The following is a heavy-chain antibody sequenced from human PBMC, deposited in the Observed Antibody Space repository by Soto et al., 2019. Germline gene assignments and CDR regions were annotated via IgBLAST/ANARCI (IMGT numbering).Heavy chain of an antibody. CDR1: GYTFTSYG. J-gene: IGHJ4*02. CDR3: ERGPPGRGITGTGLQDY. D-gene: IGHD1-7*01. Sequence: QVQLVQSGAEVKKPGASVKVSCKASGYTFTSYGISWVRQAPGQGLEWMGWISAYNGNTNYAQKLQGIVTMTPDTATRTAYMEQRSLRSDDTAVYYCERGPPGRGITGTGLQDYWGQGTLVTVSS. CDR2: ISAYNGNT. V-gene: IGHV1-18*01.